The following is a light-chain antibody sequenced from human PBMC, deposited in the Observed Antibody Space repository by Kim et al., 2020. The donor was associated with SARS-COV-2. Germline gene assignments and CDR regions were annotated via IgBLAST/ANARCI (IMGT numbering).Light chain of an antibody. J-gene: IGLJ1*01. CDR3: QSYDNSLSGYV. V-gene: IGLV1-40*01. CDR2: GNH. Sequence: QRVTISCTGSSSNIGAGYDVHWYQQFPGRAPKLLIYGNHNRPSGVPDRFSAPMSDTSASLAITGLQAEDEAEYYCQSYDNSLSGYVFGPGTKVTVL. CDR1: SSNIGAGYD.